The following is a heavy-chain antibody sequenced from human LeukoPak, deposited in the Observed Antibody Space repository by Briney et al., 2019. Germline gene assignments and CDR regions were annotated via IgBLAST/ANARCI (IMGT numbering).Heavy chain of an antibody. V-gene: IGHV5-51*01. CDR2: IYPGDSDT. D-gene: IGHD3-10*01. J-gene: IGHJ4*02. Sequence: LGESLKISCKGSGYSFTSYWIGWVRQMPGKGLESIGLIYPGDSDTRYSPSVQGQVTISADKSISTAYLQWSSLKASDTAMYYCARGGHGSGSYYNTFDYWGQGTLVTVSS. CDR1: GYSFTSYW. CDR3: ARGGHGSGSYYNTFDY.